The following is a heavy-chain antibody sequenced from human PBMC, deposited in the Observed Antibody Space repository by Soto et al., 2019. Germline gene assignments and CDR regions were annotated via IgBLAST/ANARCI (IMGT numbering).Heavy chain of an antibody. CDR2: INGDGSNA. V-gene: IGHV3-74*01. CDR3: VRSMTTLTIDWLDP. J-gene: IGHJ5*02. Sequence: EVQLVESGGGLVQPGGSLRLSCAASGFTFSDYWMHWVRQVPGKGLVWLSRINGDGSNANYADYVRGRFTISRDNDNNTLKLQMNSLTAEDTAVYYCVRSMTTLTIDWLDPWGQGTQVTVFS. D-gene: IGHD1-1*01. CDR1: GFTFSDYW.